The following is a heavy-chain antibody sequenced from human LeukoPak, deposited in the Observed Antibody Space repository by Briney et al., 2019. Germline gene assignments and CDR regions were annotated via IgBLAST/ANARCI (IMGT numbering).Heavy chain of an antibody. CDR2: INPSGGST. D-gene: IGHD6-19*01. V-gene: IGHV1-46*01. Sequence: GASVKVSCKASGYTFTSYYMHWVRQAPGQGLEWMGIINPSGGSTSYAQKFQGRVTMTRDMSTSTVYMELSSLRSEDTAVYCCASTRPGYSSGWSRGFDYWGQGTLVTVSS. CDR3: ASTRPGYSSGWSRGFDY. CDR1: GYTFTSYY. J-gene: IGHJ4*02.